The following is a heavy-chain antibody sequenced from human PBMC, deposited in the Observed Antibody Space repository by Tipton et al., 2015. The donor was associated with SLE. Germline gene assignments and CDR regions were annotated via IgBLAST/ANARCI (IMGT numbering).Heavy chain of an antibody. CDR3: ALGILTGYSLDY. D-gene: IGHD3-9*01. V-gene: IGHV1-69*01. CDR1: GGTFSSYA. CDR2: IIPVFGTA. Sequence: QSGPEVKKPGSSVKVSCKASGGTFSSYAISWVRQAPGQGLEWMGGIIPVFGTANYAQKFQGRVTITADESTSTAYMGLSSLRSEDTAVYYCALGILTGYSLDYWGQGTLVTVSS. J-gene: IGHJ4*02.